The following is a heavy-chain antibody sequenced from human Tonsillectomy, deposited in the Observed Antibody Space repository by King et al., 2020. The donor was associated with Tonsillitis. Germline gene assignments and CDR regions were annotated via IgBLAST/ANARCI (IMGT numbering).Heavy chain of an antibody. CDR2: ISDDGGNK. Sequence: VQLVESGGGVVQPGRSLRLSCAASGFTFSSYGMHWVRQAPGKGLEWVAVISDDGGNKYYADSVKGRFTISRDNSKKTLYLQMNSLRAEDTAVYYCAKDRPLRWKLEYLPLDYWGQGTLVTVSS. CDR1: GFTFSSYG. CDR3: AKDRPLRWKLEYLPLDY. V-gene: IGHV3-30*18. J-gene: IGHJ4*02. D-gene: IGHD3-3*01.